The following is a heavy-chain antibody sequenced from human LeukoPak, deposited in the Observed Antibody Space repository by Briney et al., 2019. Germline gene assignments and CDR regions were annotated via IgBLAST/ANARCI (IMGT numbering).Heavy chain of an antibody. J-gene: IGHJ4*02. V-gene: IGHV3-23*01. CDR3: AKVTGIVGATGPLDY. CDR1: GFTFSSYA. CDR2: ISGSGGST. D-gene: IGHD1-26*01. Sequence: GGSLRLSCAASGFTFSSYAMSWVRQAPGKGLEWVSAISGSGGSTYYADSVKGRFTISRDNSKNTLYLQMNSLRAEDTAVYYCAKVTGIVGATGPLDYWGQGTLVTVSS.